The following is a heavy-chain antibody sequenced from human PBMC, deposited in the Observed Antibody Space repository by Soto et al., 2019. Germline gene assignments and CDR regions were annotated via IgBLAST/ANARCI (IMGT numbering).Heavy chain of an antibody. CDR2: ISSSSSYI. V-gene: IGHV3-21*01. D-gene: IGHD5-18*01. CDR1: GFTFSSYS. Sequence: EVQLVESGGGLVKPGGSLRLSCAASGFTFSSYSMNWVRQAPGQVLEWVSSISSSSSYIYYADSVKGRFTISRDNAKNSLYLQMTSLRAEDTAVYYCASDQPGYSYGYGLGYWGQGTLVTVSS. CDR3: ASDQPGYSYGYGLGY. J-gene: IGHJ4*02.